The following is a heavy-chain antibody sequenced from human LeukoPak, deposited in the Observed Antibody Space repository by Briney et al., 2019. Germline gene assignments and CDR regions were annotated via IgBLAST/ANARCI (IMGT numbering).Heavy chain of an antibody. Sequence: GASVKVSCKASGGTFSSYAISWVRQAPGQGLEWMGGVIPIFGTANCAQKFQGRVTITTDESTSTAYMELSSLRSEDTAVYYCASCSGGSCYSENYYYYMDVWGKGTTVTVSS. CDR1: GGTFSSYA. CDR2: VIPIFGTA. D-gene: IGHD2-15*01. CDR3: ASCSGGSCYSENYYYYMDV. J-gene: IGHJ6*03. V-gene: IGHV1-69*05.